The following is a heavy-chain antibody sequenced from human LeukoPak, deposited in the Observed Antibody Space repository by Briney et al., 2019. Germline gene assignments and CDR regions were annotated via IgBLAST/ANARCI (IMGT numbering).Heavy chain of an antibody. CDR1: GFPFNSYG. J-gene: IGHJ6*02. V-gene: IGHV3-48*02. D-gene: IGHD4-17*01. CDR3: ARASTVTDAFDYYYYGMDV. Sequence: GGSLRLSCAASGFPFNSYGINWVRQAPGKGLEWVSYISGSSSTIDYADSVKGRFTISRDNAKNSLSLAMNSLRDEDTAVYYCARASTVTDAFDYYYYGMDVWGQGTTVTVSS. CDR2: ISGSSSTI.